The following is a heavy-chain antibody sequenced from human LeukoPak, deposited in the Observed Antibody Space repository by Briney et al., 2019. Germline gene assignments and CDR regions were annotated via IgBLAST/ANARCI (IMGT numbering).Heavy chain of an antibody. D-gene: IGHD3-10*01. CDR3: ARDSLGWFGDPGAFDI. CDR2: INTNSGGT. CDR1: GYTFTGY. Sequence: ASVKVSCKASGYTFTGYIHWVRQAPGQGLEWMGWINTNSGGTNYAQKFQGWVTMTRDTSISTAYMELSRLRSDDTAVYYCARDSLGWFGDPGAFDIWGQGTMVTVSS. J-gene: IGHJ3*02. V-gene: IGHV1-2*04.